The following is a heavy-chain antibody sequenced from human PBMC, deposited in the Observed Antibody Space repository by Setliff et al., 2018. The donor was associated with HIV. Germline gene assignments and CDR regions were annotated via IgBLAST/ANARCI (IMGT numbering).Heavy chain of an antibody. CDR2: INPYNGYT. V-gene: IGHV1-18*01. D-gene: IGHD1-26*01. CDR3: ARNRGSGTYGDAFDI. J-gene: IGHJ3*02. Sequence: SVKVSCKASGYTFTNHGINWVRQAPGQGLEWMGWINPYNGYTNYAQSLQDRVTMTTDTSTSTAYMELRSLRSDDTALYYCARNRGSGTYGDAFDIWGQGTMVTVSS. CDR1: GYTFTNHG.